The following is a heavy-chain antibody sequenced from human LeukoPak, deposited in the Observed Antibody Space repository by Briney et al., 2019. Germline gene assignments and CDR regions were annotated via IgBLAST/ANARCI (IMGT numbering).Heavy chain of an antibody. J-gene: IGHJ6*03. CDR2: INTDGSST. D-gene: IGHD5-18*01. CDR1: GFAFSSYW. V-gene: IGHV3-74*01. Sequence: GGSLRLSCAASGFAFSSYWMHWVRQAPGKGLVWVSRINTDGSSTTYADSVKGRFTISRDNAKNTLYLQMNSLRAEDTAVYYCARVGYERTSDYYYYMDVWGKGTTVTVSS. CDR3: ARVGYERTSDYYYYMDV.